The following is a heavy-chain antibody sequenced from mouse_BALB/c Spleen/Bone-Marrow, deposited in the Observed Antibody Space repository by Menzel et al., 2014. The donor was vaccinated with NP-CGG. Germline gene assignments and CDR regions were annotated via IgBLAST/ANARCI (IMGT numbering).Heavy chain of an antibody. CDR2: IDPRTGYT. D-gene: IGHD4-1*01. Sequence: QVQLKESGLELAKPWASVKMACKVSDYTFTTYWMHWVKQRPGQGLEWMGYIDPRTGYTEYNQKFKDKATLTADKSSSTAYMQLSSLTSEDSAVYYCARYWDAYWGQGTLVTVSA. V-gene: IGHV1-7*01. CDR3: ARYWDAY. J-gene: IGHJ3*01. CDR1: DYTFTTYW.